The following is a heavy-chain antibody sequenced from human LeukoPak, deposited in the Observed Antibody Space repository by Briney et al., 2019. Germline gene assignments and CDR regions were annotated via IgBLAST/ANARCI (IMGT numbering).Heavy chain of an antibody. D-gene: IGHD4-17*01. CDR3: AKPKWTVTTPFDY. Sequence: GGSLRLSCAASGFTFSSYGMHWVRQAPGKGLEWVAVIWYDGSNKYYADSVKGRFTISRDNSKNTLYLQMNSLRAEGTAVYYCAKPKWTVTTPFDYWGQGTLVTVSS. CDR2: IWYDGSNK. CDR1: GFTFSSYG. V-gene: IGHV3-33*06. J-gene: IGHJ4*02.